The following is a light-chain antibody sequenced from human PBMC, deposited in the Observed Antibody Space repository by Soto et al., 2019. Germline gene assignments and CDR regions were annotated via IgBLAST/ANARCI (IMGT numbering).Light chain of an antibody. J-gene: IGKJ1*01. Sequence: DIQMTHSPSTLSASVWDRVTITCRASQSISSYLNWYQQKPGKAPNLLIYDASSLASGVPSRFSGSGSGTEFTLTISSLQPDDFATYYCQQYNSYPRTFGQGTKVDIK. CDR1: QSISSY. CDR3: QQYNSYPRT. V-gene: IGKV1-5*01. CDR2: DAS.